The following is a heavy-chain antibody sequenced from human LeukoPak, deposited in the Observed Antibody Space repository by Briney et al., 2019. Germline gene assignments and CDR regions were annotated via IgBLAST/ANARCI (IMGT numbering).Heavy chain of an antibody. Sequence: GGSLRLSCAASGFIFRNYAMSWVRQAPGRGLEWVSAITGSGDTTYYADSVKGRFTISRDDSKNPLYVEMNTLRAEDTAVYYCAKWGDYDILTGYYVSDFWGQGTLVTVSS. D-gene: IGHD3-9*01. CDR1: GFIFRNYA. CDR2: ITGSGDTT. V-gene: IGHV3-23*01. J-gene: IGHJ4*02. CDR3: AKWGDYDILTGYYVSDF.